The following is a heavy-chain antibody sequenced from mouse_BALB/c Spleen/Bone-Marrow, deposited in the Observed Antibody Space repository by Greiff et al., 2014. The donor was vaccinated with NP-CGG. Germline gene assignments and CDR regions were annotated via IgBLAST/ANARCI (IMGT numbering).Heavy chain of an antibody. CDR1: GYTFTSYT. CDR2: INPSSGYT. CDR3: ARGLYYCGSSSNFDY. D-gene: IGHD1-1*01. J-gene: IGHJ2*01. Sequence: QVHVKQSGAELARPGASVKMSCKASGYTFTSYTMHWVKQRPGQGLEWIGYINPSSGYTNYNQKFKDKATLTADKSSSTAYMQXXSLTSEDSAVYYCARGLYYCGSSSNFDYWGQGTTLTVSS. V-gene: IGHV1-4*01.